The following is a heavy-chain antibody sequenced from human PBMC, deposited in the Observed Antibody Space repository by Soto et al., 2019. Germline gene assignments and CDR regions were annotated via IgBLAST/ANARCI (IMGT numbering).Heavy chain of an antibody. CDR1: GFTFSSYS. CDR3: ARDLRIITIRHPDNWFDP. D-gene: IGHD3-3*01. Sequence: GGSLRLSCAASGFTFSSYSMNWVRQAPGKGLEWVSYISSSSSTIYYADSVKGRFTISRDNAKNSLYLQMNSLRDEDTAVYYCARDLRIITIRHPDNWFDPWGQGTLVTVSS. J-gene: IGHJ5*02. CDR2: ISSSSSTI. V-gene: IGHV3-48*02.